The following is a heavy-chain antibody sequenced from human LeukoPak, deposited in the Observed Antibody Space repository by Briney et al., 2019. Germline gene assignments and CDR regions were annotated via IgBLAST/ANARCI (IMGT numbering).Heavy chain of an antibody. CDR1: GFTFSSYG. CDR2: ISYDGSNK. CDR3: AKILVTGPGTDY. J-gene: IGHJ4*02. D-gene: IGHD3-9*01. Sequence: GRSLRLSCAASGFTFSSYGMHWVRQAPGKGLEWVAVISYDGSNKYYADSVKGRFTISRDNSKNTLYLQTNSLRAEDTAVYYCAKILVTGPGTDYWGQGTLVTVSS. V-gene: IGHV3-30*18.